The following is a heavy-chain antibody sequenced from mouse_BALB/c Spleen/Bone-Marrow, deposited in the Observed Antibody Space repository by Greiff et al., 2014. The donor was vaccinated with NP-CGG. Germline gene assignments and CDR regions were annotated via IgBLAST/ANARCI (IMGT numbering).Heavy chain of an antibody. Sequence: VQLQQPGPELVKPGASVKVSCKASGYSFTDYNMYWVKQSHGKSLDWIGYIGPYNGGTTYNQKFKGKATLTADKSSSTAFMHLNSLTSEDSSVYYCTREHGWYFDVWGAGTTVTVSS. V-gene: IGHV1S135*01. CDR1: GYSFTDYN. CDR2: IGPYNGGT. J-gene: IGHJ1*01. CDR3: TREHGWYFDV.